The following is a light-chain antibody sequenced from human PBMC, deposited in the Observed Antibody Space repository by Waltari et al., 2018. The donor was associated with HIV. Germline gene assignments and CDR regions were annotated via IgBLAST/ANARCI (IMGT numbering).Light chain of an antibody. CDR3: CSYRSSSSFAV. CDR1: SSDIGGYNY. J-gene: IGLJ1*01. Sequence: QSALTQPASVSGPPGQSITISCTGTSSDIGGYNYVSWYQQYPGKAPRLIIYEVTSRPSGISNRFSGSKAGNTASLTISGLQTEDEAEYYCCSYRSSSSFAVFGTGTKVSVL. V-gene: IGLV2-14*01. CDR2: EVT.